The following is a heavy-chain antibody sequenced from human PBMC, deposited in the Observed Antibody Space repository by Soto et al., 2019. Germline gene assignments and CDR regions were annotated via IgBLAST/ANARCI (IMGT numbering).Heavy chain of an antibody. CDR1: GDSIGNFY. D-gene: IGHD2-8*01. Sequence: SETLSLTCAISGDSIGNFYWSWIRQPAGKGLESLGRLSASGRTNYSPSLQSRVTMSLDRSKNRFSLRLTPVSAADTAVYFCARGMGRYFDLWGRGTLVTVSS. CDR3: ARGMGRYFDL. V-gene: IGHV4-4*07. CDR2: LSASGRT. J-gene: IGHJ2*01.